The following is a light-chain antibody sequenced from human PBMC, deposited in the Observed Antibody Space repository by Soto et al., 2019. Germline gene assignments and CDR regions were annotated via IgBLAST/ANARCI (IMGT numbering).Light chain of an antibody. CDR2: DVS. CDR1: SSDVGAYND. CDR3: SSYRSATTYV. J-gene: IGLJ1*01. V-gene: IGLV2-14*01. Sequence: QSVLTQPASVSGSPGQSVTISCTGSSSDVGAYNDDSWYQQYPGEAPKVIIYDVSHRPAGVANRFSGSKSGNTASLTIAGLPAQDEADYYCSSYRSATTYVFGTGTKLTVL.